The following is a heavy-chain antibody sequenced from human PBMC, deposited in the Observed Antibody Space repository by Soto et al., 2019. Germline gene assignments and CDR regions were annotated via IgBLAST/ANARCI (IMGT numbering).Heavy chain of an antibody. V-gene: IGHV1-3*01. J-gene: IGHJ4*02. CDR2: INAGNDNT. Sequence: ASVKVSCKASGYTFTTYVMHWVRQAPGQRLEWMGWINAGNDNTKYSQKFQGRVTITRDTSASTAYMELRSLRSDDTAVYYCARYHRVDYYDSSGYPLWGQGTLVTVSS. D-gene: IGHD3-22*01. CDR3: ARYHRVDYYDSSGYPL. CDR1: GYTFTTYV.